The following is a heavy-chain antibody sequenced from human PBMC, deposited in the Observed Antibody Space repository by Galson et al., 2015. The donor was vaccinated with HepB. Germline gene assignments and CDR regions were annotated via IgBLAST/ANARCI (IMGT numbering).Heavy chain of an antibody. CDR2: ISYDGSNK. D-gene: IGHD2-2*01. J-gene: IGHJ5*02. V-gene: IGHV3-30-3*01. CDR3: AREVLGYCSSTSSTTSCYNWFDP. Sequence: SLRLSCAASGFTFSSYAMHWVRQAPGKGLEWVAVISYDGSNKYYADSVKGRFTISRDNSKNTLYLQMNSLRAEDTAVYYCAREVLGYCSSTSSTTSCYNWFDPWGQGTLVTVSS. CDR1: GFTFSSYA.